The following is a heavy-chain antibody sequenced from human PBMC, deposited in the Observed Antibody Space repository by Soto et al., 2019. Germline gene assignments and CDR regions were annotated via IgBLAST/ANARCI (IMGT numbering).Heavy chain of an antibody. CDR3: ARHTVTTGFNYMDV. D-gene: IGHD4-17*01. Sequence: SGPTLVNPTQTLTLTCTFSGFSLSTSGMCVSWIRQPSGKALEWLARFDWDDYKYYSTSLKTRLTISMDTSKNQVVLTMTNMDPVYTATYYCARHTVTTGFNYMDVWGKGTTVTVSS. CDR2: FDWDDYK. J-gene: IGHJ6*03. V-gene: IGHV2-70*11. CDR1: GFSLSTSGMC.